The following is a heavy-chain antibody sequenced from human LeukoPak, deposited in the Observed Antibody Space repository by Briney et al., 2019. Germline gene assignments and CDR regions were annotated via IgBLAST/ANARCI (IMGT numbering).Heavy chain of an antibody. CDR2: MYTTGST. J-gene: IGHJ3*02. D-gene: IGHD5-24*01. V-gene: IGHV4-4*09. Sequence: SETLSLTCTVSGSSIGTYSWSWIRQPPGKGLEWVGYMYTTGSTHYSPSLKSRVTMSLDTSKNQISLRLSSVTAADTAVFYCASHRAEMATITDDAFDIWGQGTMVTVSS. CDR3: ASHRAEMATITDDAFDI. CDR1: GSSIGTYS.